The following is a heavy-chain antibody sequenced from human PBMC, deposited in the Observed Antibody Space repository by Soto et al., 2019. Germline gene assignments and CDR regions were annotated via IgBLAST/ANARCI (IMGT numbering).Heavy chain of an antibody. CDR3: AADLGGYSYGYLLE. Sequence: SVKVACKTSGFTFTSSAVQWVRQARGQRLECIGWIVVGSGHTSYAQKFQERVTITRXTXXSXXXMXPXXLRXEATAAYYCAADLGGYSYGYLLEWGQGTLVTVS. D-gene: IGHD5-18*01. CDR1: GFTFTSSA. CDR2: IVVGSGHT. J-gene: IGHJ4*02. V-gene: IGHV1-58*01.